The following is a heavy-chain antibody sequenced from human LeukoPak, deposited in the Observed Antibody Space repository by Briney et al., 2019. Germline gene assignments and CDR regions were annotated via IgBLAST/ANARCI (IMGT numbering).Heavy chain of an antibody. Sequence: SETLSLTCTVSGGSISSGDYYWSGIRQPPGKGLEWIGYIYYSGSTYYNPSLKSRVTISVDTSKNQFSLKLSSVTAADTAVYYCARVGGHWGLDYYDILTGSGGYFDYWGQGTLVTVSS. D-gene: IGHD3-9*01. J-gene: IGHJ4*02. CDR2: IYYSGST. V-gene: IGHV4-30-4*01. CDR3: ARVGGHWGLDYYDILTGSGGYFDY. CDR1: GGSISSGDYY.